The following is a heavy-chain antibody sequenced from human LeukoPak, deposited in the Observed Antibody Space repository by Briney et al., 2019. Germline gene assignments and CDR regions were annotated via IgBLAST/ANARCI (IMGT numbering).Heavy chain of an antibody. J-gene: IGHJ6*02. CDR3: ARKMNIVGAQGWGYGLDV. D-gene: IGHD1-26*01. V-gene: IGHV3-7*05. Sequence: PGGSLTLSCAASGFTFITYRMSWICQAPGKGLEWVANIKHDGSDKKYVDSVKGRFTISRDNAKRSLYLQMNSLRAEDTAVYYCARKMNIVGAQGWGYGLDVWGHGTTVTVSS. CDR1: GFTFITYR. CDR2: IKHDGSDK.